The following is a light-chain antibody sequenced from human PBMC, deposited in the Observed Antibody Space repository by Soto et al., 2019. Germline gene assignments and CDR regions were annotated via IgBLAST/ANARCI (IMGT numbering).Light chain of an antibody. Sequence: QSALTQPASVSGSPGQSITISCTGTSSDVGSYNLVSWYQQHPGKAPKLMIYEGSKRPSGISNRFSASKSGNTASLTISGLQAEDEAEYYGCSYAGSDTFVFGGGTKVTVL. V-gene: IGLV2-23*03. CDR3: CSYAGSDTFV. CDR2: EGS. CDR1: SSDVGSYNL. J-gene: IGLJ2*01.